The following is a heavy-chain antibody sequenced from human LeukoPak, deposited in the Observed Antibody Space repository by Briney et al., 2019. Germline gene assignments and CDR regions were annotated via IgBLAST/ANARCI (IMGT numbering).Heavy chain of an antibody. J-gene: IGHJ3*02. Sequence: ASVKVSCKASGYTFTSYGISWVRQAPGQGLEWMGWISAYNGNTNYAQKLQGRVTMTTDTSTSKAYMELRSLRSDDTAVYYCARARKVGSGYYFDAFDIWGQGTMVTVSS. CDR2: ISAYNGNT. V-gene: IGHV1-18*01. D-gene: IGHD3-22*01. CDR1: GYTFTSYG. CDR3: ARARKVGSGYYFDAFDI.